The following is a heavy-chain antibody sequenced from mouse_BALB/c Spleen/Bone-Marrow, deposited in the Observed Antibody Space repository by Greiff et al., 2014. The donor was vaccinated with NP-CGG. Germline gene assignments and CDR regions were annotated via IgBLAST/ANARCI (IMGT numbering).Heavy chain of an antibody. CDR3: ARQGDGYFDY. CDR2: ISSGGSYT. J-gene: IGHJ2*01. CDR1: GFTFSSYA. V-gene: IGHV5-9-3*01. D-gene: IGHD2-3*01. Sequence: EVNVVESGGGLVKPGGSLKLSCAASGFTFSSYAMSWVRQTPEKRLEWVATISSGGSYTYYPDSVKGRFTISRDNAKNTLYLQMSSLRSEDTAIYYCARQGDGYFDYWGQGTTLTVSS.